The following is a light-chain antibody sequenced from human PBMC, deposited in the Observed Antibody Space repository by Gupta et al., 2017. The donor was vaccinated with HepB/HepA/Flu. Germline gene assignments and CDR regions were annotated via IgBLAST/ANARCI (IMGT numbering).Light chain of an antibody. CDR1: QSASSN. J-gene: IGKJ1*01. V-gene: IGKV3-15*01. CDR3: QQQNVWRPQGT. Sequence: EIVMTQSPATLSVSPGERATLSCRASQSASSNSAWYQQKPGQAPRLLIYGASTRATGIPATFSGSGCGTEITLTITSRHSEDFEVYYCQQQNVWRPQGTFGQGTKVEIK. CDR2: GAS.